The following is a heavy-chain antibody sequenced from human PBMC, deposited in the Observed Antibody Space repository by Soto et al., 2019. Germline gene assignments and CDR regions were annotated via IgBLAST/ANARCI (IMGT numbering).Heavy chain of an antibody. CDR1: GYIFIDYW. Sequence: GESLKISCKASGYIFIDYWIGWVRQMPGKGLEWMGIVYPRDSDTRYSPSFQGQVTISADRSTGTAFLQWRSLKASDTALYYCASPPLPGYSIHFNSWGQGTPVPVSP. D-gene: IGHD2-15*01. CDR2: VYPRDSDT. J-gene: IGHJ4*02. V-gene: IGHV5-51*01. CDR3: ASPPLPGYSIHFNS.